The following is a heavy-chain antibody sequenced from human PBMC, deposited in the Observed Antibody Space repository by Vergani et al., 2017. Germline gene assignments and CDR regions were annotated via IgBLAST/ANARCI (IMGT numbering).Heavy chain of an antibody. CDR2: ISGSGGST. CDR3: AKDHERIEYSSSSGRNRWFDP. CDR1: GFTFSSYA. V-gene: IGHV3-23*01. D-gene: IGHD6-6*01. J-gene: IGHJ5*02. Sequence: EVQLLESGGGLVQPGGSLRLSCAASGFTFSSYAMSWVRQAPGKGLEWVSAISGSGGSTYYADSVKGRFTISRDNSKNTLYLQMNSLRAEDTAVHYCAKDHERIEYSSSSGRNRWFDPWGQGTLVTVSS.